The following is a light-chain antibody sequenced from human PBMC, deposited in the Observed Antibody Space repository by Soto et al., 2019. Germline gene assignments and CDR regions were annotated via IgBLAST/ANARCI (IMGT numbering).Light chain of an antibody. V-gene: IGLV2-14*03. J-gene: IGLJ2*01. Sequence: QSVLTQPASVSGSPGQSITISCTGTSSDIGAYNFVSWYQQHPGKAPKLMLYDVNIRPSGVSNRFSGSKSGNTASLTISGFQAEDEAYYYCTSWTTSTTMIFGGGTKVTVL. CDR2: DVN. CDR3: TSWTTSTTMI. CDR1: SSDIGAYNF.